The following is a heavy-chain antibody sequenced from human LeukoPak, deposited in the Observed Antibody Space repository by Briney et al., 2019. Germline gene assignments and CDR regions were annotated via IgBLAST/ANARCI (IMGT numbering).Heavy chain of an antibody. CDR3: ATEGVATTPFDY. D-gene: IGHD5-12*01. CDR1: GYTFTSYY. Sequence: ASVKVSCKASGYTFTSYYMHWVRQAPGQGLEWMGIINPSGGSTSYAQKFQGRVTMTEDTSTDTAYMELSSLRSEDTAVYYCATEGVATTPFDYWGQGTLVTASS. CDR2: INPSGGST. V-gene: IGHV1-46*01. J-gene: IGHJ4*02.